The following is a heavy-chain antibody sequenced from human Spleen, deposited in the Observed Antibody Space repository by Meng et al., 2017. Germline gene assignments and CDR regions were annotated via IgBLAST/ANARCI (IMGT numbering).Heavy chain of an antibody. Sequence: SETLSLTCTVSGRSIISYYWSWIRQPPGKGLECIGYIYTSGSTNYNPSLKSRVTISVDTSKNQFSPKLSSVTAADTAVYYCAEYYYGSGFFQHWGQGTLVTVSS. CDR3: AEYYYGSGFFQH. CDR1: GRSIISYY. V-gene: IGHV4-59*01. D-gene: IGHD3-10*01. CDR2: IYTSGST. J-gene: IGHJ1*01.